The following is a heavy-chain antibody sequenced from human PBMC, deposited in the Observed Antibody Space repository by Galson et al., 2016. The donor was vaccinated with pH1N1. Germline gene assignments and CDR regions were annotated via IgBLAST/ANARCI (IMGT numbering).Heavy chain of an antibody. J-gene: IGHJ4*02. V-gene: IGHV3-73*01. CDR2: IRSKADSYAT. Sequence: SLRLSCAASGFTFSGSAMHWVRQASGKGLEWVGRIRSKADSYATAYAASMKGRFTISRDDSKNTKLLQMNSLNTEDTAVYYCSRSRGYGFDYWGQGTLVTVSS. CDR3: SRSRGYGFDY. CDR1: GFTFSGSA. D-gene: IGHD5-12*01.